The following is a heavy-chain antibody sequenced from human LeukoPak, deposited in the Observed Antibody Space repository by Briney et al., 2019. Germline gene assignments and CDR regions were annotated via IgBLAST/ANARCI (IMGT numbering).Heavy chain of an antibody. V-gene: IGHV4-34*01. CDR2: INHSGST. CDR1: GGSFSGYY. CDR3: ASLVATDY. D-gene: IGHD5-12*01. Sequence: SETLSLTRAVYGGSFSGYYWSWIRQPPGKGLEWIGEINHSGSTNYNPSLKSRVTISVDTSKNQFSLKLSSVTAADTAVYYCASLVATDYWGQGTLVTVSS. J-gene: IGHJ4*02.